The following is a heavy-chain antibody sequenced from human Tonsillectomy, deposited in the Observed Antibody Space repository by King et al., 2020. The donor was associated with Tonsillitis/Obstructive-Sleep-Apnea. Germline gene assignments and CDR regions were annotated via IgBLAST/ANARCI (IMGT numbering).Heavy chain of an antibody. V-gene: IGHV4-39*01. CDR2: IYYTGST. CDR3: ARHVRDGYGTNFDY. Sequence: QLQESGPGLVKPSETLSLTCTVSGHSIRSSSYYWGWIRQLPGKGLEWIGTIYYTGSTYYNPSLKSRVTISVDTSKNQFSLKLSSVTAADTALYYCARHVRDGYGTNFDYWGQGTLVTVSS. CDR1: GHSIRSSSYY. D-gene: IGHD5-24*01. J-gene: IGHJ4*02.